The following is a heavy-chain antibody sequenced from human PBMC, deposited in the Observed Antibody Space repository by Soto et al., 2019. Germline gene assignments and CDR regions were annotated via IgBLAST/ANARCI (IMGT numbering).Heavy chain of an antibody. D-gene: IGHD3-10*01. CDR3: ARDRGVIMGHYYYYGMDV. CDR2: ISAYNGNT. CDR1: GYTFTSYG. Sequence: ASVKVSCKASGYTFTSYGISWVRQAPGQGLEWMGWISAYNGNTNYAQKLQGRVTMTTDTSTSTAYMELRSLRSDETAVYYCARDRGVIMGHYYYYGMDVWGQGTTVTVSS. V-gene: IGHV1-18*01. J-gene: IGHJ6*02.